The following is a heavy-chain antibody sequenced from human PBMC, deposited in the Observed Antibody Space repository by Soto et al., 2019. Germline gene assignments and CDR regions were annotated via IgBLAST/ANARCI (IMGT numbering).Heavy chain of an antibody. CDR3: ARERTGRYYDSSGYYCPGWFDP. CDR2: ISAYNGNT. CDR1: GYTFTSYG. Sequence: QVQLVQSGAEVKKPGASVKVSCKASGYTFTSYGISWVRQAPGQGLEWMGWISAYNGNTNYAQKLQGRVTMTTDTTTSTAYMELRSLRSDDTAVYYCARERTGRYYDSSGYYCPGWFDPWGQGTLVTVSS. J-gene: IGHJ5*02. V-gene: IGHV1-18*01. D-gene: IGHD3-22*01.